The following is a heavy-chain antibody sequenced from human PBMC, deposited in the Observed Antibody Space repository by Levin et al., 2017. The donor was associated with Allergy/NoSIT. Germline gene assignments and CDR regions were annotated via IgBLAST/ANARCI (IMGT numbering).Heavy chain of an antibody. D-gene: IGHD2-2*01. J-gene: IGHJ4*02. CDR2: INQDGSGK. Sequence: GGSLRLSCAASGFTFSSSWMSWVRQAPGKGLEWVANINQDGSGKYYVDSMKGRFTISRDNAKNSLYLQMNSLRAEDTAVYYCAREQPVAILDYWGQGILVTVSS. CDR1: GFTFSSSW. V-gene: IGHV3-7*01. CDR3: AREQPVAILDY.